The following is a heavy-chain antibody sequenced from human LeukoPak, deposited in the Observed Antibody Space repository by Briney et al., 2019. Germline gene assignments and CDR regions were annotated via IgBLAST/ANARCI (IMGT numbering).Heavy chain of an antibody. CDR2: ISGRGGST. CDR1: GFTFSSYA. Sequence: PGGSLRLSCAASGFTFSSYAMSWVREAPGKGLEWVSAISGRGGSTYSAESVKGRFTISRDNSKNTQYLQMNSLRAEDTAVYYCATAAYSGRYREDFDYWGQGTLVTVSS. J-gene: IGHJ4*02. CDR3: ATAAYSGRYREDFDY. D-gene: IGHD1-26*01. V-gene: IGHV3-23*01.